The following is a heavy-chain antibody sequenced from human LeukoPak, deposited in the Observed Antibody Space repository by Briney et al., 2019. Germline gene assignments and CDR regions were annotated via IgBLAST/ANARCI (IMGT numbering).Heavy chain of an antibody. J-gene: IGHJ4*02. D-gene: IGHD2-8*02. CDR1: GFSFSIYG. CDR3: AVRKSSGPPYYFDY. CDR2: ISGSGGNT. V-gene: IGHV3-23*01. Sequence: PGGSLRLSCAASGFSFSIYGMGWVRQTPGEGLEWVSGISGSGGNTYYTDSVKGRFTISRDNTKNTLYLQMNSLRAEDTAVYYCAVRKSSGPPYYFDYWGQGTLVTVSS.